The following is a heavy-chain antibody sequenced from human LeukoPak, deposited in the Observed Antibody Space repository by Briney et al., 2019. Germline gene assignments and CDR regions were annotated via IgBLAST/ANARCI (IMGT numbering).Heavy chain of an antibody. J-gene: IGHJ1*01. V-gene: IGHV4-39*01. D-gene: IGHD3-22*01. Sequence: SETLSLTCTVSGGYISSSSYYWDWVRQPPGKGLEWIGDIYYSGRTYYSSSLKSRLTISLDTSKNQFSLKVNSVTAADTAVYYCTRRRYYDSTGYLDWGQGTLVSISP. CDR2: IYYSGRT. CDR1: GGYISSSSYY. CDR3: TRRRYYDSTGYLD.